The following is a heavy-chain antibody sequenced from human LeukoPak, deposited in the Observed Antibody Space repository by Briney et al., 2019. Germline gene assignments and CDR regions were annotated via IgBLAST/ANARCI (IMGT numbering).Heavy chain of an antibody. CDR2: ISAYNGNT. D-gene: IGHD3-10*01. CDR1: GYTFTGYY. CDR3: ARADYGSGSYEDYYYYYMDV. Sequence: ASVKVSCKASGYTFTGYYMHWVRQAPGQGLEWMGWISAYNGNTNYAQKLQGRVTMTTDTSTSTAYMELRSLRSDDTAVYYCARADYGSGSYEDYYYYYMDVWGKGTTVTISS. J-gene: IGHJ6*03. V-gene: IGHV1-18*04.